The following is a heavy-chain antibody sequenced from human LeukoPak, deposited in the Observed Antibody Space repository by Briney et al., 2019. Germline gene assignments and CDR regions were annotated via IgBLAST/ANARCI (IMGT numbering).Heavy chain of an antibody. CDR1: GYSSTSYW. J-gene: IGHJ4*02. V-gene: IGHV5-51*01. Sequence: GESLKISCKGSGYSSTSYWIGWVRQMPGKGLEWMGIIYPGDSDTRYSPSIQGQVTISADKSISTAYLQWSSLKASDTAMYYCARVLWFGELLSLPFDYWGQGTLVTVSS. CDR3: ARVLWFGELLSLPFDY. D-gene: IGHD3-10*01. CDR2: IYPGDSDT.